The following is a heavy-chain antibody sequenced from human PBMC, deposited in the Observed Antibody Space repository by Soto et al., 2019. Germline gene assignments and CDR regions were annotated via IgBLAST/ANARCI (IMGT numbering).Heavy chain of an antibody. Sequence: HPGGSLRLSCAASGLSVSNYWMHWVRQTPGKGLVWVSRINSDDTSSSYAASVKGRFTISRDNAKNTLYLQMNSLRAEDTAVYYCAKGHWFDAFHIWGQGTMVTVSS. CDR2: INSDDTSS. CDR1: GLSVSNYW. CDR3: AKGHWFDAFHI. V-gene: IGHV3-74*01. J-gene: IGHJ3*02. D-gene: IGHD3-9*01.